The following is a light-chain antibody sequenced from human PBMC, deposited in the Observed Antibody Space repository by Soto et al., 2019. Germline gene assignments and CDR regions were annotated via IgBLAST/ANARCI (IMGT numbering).Light chain of an antibody. CDR2: EVN. Sequence: QSVLTQPPSASGSPGQSVTISCTGTSSDVGGYHYVSWYQQHPGKAPKLMIYEVNKRPSGVPDRFSGSKSGNTASLTVSGLQAEDEADYYCSSYAGSDNWVFGGGTKLTVL. J-gene: IGLJ3*02. V-gene: IGLV2-8*01. CDR3: SSYAGSDNWV. CDR1: SSDVGGYHY.